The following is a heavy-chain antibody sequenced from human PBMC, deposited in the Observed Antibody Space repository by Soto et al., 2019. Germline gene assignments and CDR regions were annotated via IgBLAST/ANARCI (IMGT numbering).Heavy chain of an antibody. D-gene: IGHD1-26*01. Sequence: QVQLQESGPGLVKPSQTLSLTCTVSGGSISSGGYYWSWIRQHPGKGLGWIGYIYYSGSAYYNPSLRSRVTISVDTSKNQFSLKLSSVTAADTAVYYCAKEGGIVGATAADYWGQGTLVTVSS. CDR3: AKEGGIVGATAADY. CDR2: IYYSGSA. CDR1: GGSISSGGYY. V-gene: IGHV4-31*03. J-gene: IGHJ4*02.